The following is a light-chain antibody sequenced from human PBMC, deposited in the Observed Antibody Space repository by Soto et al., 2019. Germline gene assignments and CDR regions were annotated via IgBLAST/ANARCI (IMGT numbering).Light chain of an antibody. V-gene: IGKV1-33*01. CDR2: DAY. CDR1: QDITIY. Sequence: DIQMTQSPSSLSASVGDRVTITCQASQDITIYLNWYQQKPGKAPKLLIYDAYNMATGIPPRFSGSGSGTDFTLTISSLEPEDSAVYYCQQRHMWPITFGQGTRLEIK. J-gene: IGKJ5*01. CDR3: QQRHMWPIT.